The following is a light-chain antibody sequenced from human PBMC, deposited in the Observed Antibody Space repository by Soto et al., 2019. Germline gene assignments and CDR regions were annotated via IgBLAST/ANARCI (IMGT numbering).Light chain of an antibody. V-gene: IGKV4-1*01. Sequence: DIVMTQSPDSLAVSLGERATVNCKSSESVLYNSNNKNYLAWYQQKPGQPPKLLIYWASTRKSGVPGRFSGSGSGTDFTLTISSLQAEDVAVYFCQQYFSPPLTFGGGPKVEIK. CDR2: WAS. J-gene: IGKJ4*01. CDR1: ESVLYNSNNKNY. CDR3: QQYFSPPLT.